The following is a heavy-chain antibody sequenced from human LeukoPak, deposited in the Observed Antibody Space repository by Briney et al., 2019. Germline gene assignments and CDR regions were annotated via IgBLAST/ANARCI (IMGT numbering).Heavy chain of an antibody. CDR1: GFTFSSYW. J-gene: IGHJ4*02. Sequence: GGSLRLSCAASGFTFSSYWMHWVRQAPGKGLVWISRINSDGSSTSHADSVKGRFTISRDNAKNTLYLQMNSLRAEDTAVYYCAKGENYDILTGYDYWGQGTLVTVSS. V-gene: IGHV3-74*01. CDR2: INSDGSST. CDR3: AKGENYDILTGYDY. D-gene: IGHD3-9*01.